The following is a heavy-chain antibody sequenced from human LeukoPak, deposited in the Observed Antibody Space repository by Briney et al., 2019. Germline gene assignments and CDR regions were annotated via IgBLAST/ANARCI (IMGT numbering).Heavy chain of an antibody. Sequence: SETLSLTCTVSGGSISSSSYYWGWIRQPPGKGLEWIGSIYYSGSTYYNPSLKSRVTISVDTSKNQFSLKLSSVTAADTAVYYCASLLEERATKDGGQGPLVTVSS. CDR3: ASLLEERATKD. CDR1: GGSISSSSYY. CDR2: IYYSGST. V-gene: IGHV4-39*07. D-gene: IGHD5-24*01. J-gene: IGHJ4*02.